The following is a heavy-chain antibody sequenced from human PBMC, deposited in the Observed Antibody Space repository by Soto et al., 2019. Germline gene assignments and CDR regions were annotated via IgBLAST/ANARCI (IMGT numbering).Heavy chain of an antibody. Sequence: GGSLRLSCAASGFTFSSYAMSWVRQAPGKGLEWVSAISGSGGSTYYADSVKGRFTISRDNSKNTLYLQMNSLRAEDTAVYYCAKLPETYIVVVPAAGVYFDYWGQGTLVTVSS. CDR3: AKLPETYIVVVPAAGVYFDY. J-gene: IGHJ4*02. CDR2: ISGSGGST. V-gene: IGHV3-23*01. D-gene: IGHD2-2*01. CDR1: GFTFSSYA.